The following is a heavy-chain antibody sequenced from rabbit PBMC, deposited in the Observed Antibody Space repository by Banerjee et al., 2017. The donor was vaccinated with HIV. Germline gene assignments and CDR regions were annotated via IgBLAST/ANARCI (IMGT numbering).Heavy chain of an antibody. CDR2: IDAGSSGST. CDR1: GFSFSSSYW. D-gene: IGHD4-1*01. J-gene: IGHJ4*01. CDR3: ARDGSGWGANFNL. Sequence: QEPLAESGGDLVKPEGSLTLTCTASGFSFSSSYWICWVRQAPGKGLEWIACIDAGSSGSTYYASWAKGRFTISKTSSTTVTLQMTSLTAADTATYFCARDGSGWGANFNLWGPGTLVTVS. V-gene: IGHV1S45*01.